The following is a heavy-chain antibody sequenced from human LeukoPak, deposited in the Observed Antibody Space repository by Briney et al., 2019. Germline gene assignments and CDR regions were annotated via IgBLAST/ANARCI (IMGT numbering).Heavy chain of an antibody. CDR3: ARAPWGDRFYYYYGMDV. D-gene: IGHD2-21*02. CDR2: MNPNSGNT. Sequence: ASVKVSCKAYGYTFTSYDINWVRQATGQGLEWMGWMNPNSGNTGYAQKFQGRVTMTRNTSISTAYMELSSLRSEDTAVYYCARAPWGDRFYYYYGMDVWGQGTTVTVSS. CDR1: GYTFTSYD. V-gene: IGHV1-8*01. J-gene: IGHJ6*02.